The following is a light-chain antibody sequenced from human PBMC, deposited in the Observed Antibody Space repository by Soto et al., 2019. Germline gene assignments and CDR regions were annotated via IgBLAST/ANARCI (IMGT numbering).Light chain of an antibody. CDR3: RQANTFPFS. CDR2: AAS. J-gene: IGKJ3*01. CDR1: QDIGTW. Sequence: DFQMTQSPSSLSAAVGDRVTITCRASQDIGTWLAWYQQKPGKAPKLLIYAASSLQSAVPSRFSGSGSGTDFTLTISSLQTEDSATYYCRQANTFPFSFGPGTKVDIK. V-gene: IGKV1-12*02.